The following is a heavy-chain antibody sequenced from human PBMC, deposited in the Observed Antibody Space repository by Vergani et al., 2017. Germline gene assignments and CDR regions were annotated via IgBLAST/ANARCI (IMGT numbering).Heavy chain of an antibody. CDR2: ISSSSSYI. CDR1: GFTFSSYS. V-gene: IGHV3-21*01. D-gene: IGHD6-19*01. Sequence: EVQLVESGGGLVKPGGSLRLSCAASGFTFSSYSMNWVRQAPGRGLEWVSSISSSSSYIYYADSVKGRFTISRDNAKHSLYLQMNSLGAEDTAVYYCARDDAVAGAFDYWGQGTLVTVSS. J-gene: IGHJ4*02. CDR3: ARDDAVAGAFDY.